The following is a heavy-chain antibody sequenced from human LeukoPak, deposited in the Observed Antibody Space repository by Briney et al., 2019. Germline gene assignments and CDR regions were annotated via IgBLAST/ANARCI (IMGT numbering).Heavy chain of an antibody. Sequence: PGGSLRLSCAASGFTVSSNYMSWVRQAPGKGLEWVSVIYSGGSTYYADSVKGRFTISRDNSKNTLYLQMNSLRAEDTAVYYCARPSAILTFDYWGQGTLVTVSS. D-gene: IGHD2-2*01. CDR2: IYSGGST. V-gene: IGHV3-66*02. CDR1: GFTVSSNY. CDR3: ARPSAILTFDY. J-gene: IGHJ4*02.